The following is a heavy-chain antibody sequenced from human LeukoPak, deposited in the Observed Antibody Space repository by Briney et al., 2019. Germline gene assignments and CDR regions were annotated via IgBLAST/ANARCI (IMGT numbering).Heavy chain of an antibody. J-gene: IGHJ4*02. CDR3: GRLAHNAWYAIDF. V-gene: IGHV3-7*01. Sequence: GGSLRLSCVASNFTFDFYWMTWVRQAPGKGLEWLANILPDGSQKYYVDSVKGRFTISRDNPKNSLYLQINNLRAEDTAVYYCGRLAHNAWYAIDFWGQGTLVTVSS. CDR2: ILPDGSQK. CDR1: NFTFDFYW. D-gene: IGHD2-2*01.